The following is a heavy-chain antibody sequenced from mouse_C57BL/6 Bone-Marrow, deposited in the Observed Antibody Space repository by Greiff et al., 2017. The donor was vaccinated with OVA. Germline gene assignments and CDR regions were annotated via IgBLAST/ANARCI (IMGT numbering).Heavy chain of an antibody. CDR1: GFSLTSYA. V-gene: IGHV2-9-1*01. D-gene: IGHD2-4*01. CDR3: ARNLYDYDAYYFDY. J-gene: IGHJ2*01. Sequence: VQLKESGPGLVAPSQSLSITCTVSGFSLTSYAISWVRQPPGKGLEWLGVIWTGGGTNYNSALKSRLSISKDNSKSQVFLKMNSLQTDDTARYYCARNLYDYDAYYFDYWGQGTTLTVSS. CDR2: IWTGGGT.